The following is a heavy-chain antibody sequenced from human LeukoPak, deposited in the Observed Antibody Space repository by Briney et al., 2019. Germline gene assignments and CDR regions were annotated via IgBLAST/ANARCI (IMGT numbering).Heavy chain of an antibody. CDR2: IYYSGST. V-gene: IGHV4-39*07. Sequence: SETLSLTCTVSGGSISSSSYYWGWIRQPPGKGLEWIGSIYYSGSTYYNPSLKSRVTISVDTSKNQFSLKLSSVTAADTAVYYCARVYGSGRFDPWGQGTLVTVSS. CDR3: ARVYGSGRFDP. CDR1: GGSISSSSYY. D-gene: IGHD3-10*01. J-gene: IGHJ5*02.